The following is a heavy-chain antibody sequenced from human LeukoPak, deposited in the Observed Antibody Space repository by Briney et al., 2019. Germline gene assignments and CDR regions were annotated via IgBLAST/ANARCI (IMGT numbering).Heavy chain of an antibody. CDR1: GFTFGGYG. V-gene: IGHV3-33*01. CDR2: IAYDGSRA. Sequence: GGSLRLSCAGSGFTFGGYGMHWFRQTPGKGLEWVAVIAYDGSRAFYADPVKGRFTISRDNSKNTMSVEMDDLRAEDTAVYYCTRYNNDHFDYWGQGTLVTVSS. CDR3: TRYNNDHFDY. D-gene: IGHD1-14*01. J-gene: IGHJ4*02.